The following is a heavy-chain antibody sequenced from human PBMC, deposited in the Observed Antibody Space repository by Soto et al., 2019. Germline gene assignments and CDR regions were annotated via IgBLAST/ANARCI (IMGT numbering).Heavy chain of an antibody. V-gene: IGHV4-59*01. Sequence: SETLSLTCTVSRTSISSSYWSWIRRPPGKGLEWIGYVSGSGTVSYNPSLKSRVTISADASKNQVSLRLTSVTAADTAVYYCARDQVGFDYWGQGIMVTAPQ. J-gene: IGHJ4*02. CDR2: VSGSGTV. CDR1: RTSISSSY. CDR3: ARDQVGFDY.